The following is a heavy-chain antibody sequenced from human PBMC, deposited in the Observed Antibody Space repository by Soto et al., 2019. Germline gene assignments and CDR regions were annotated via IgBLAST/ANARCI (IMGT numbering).Heavy chain of an antibody. V-gene: IGHV3-30*18. CDR1: GFTFSTHG. CDR2: ISYDASNK. J-gene: IGHJ6*02. CDR3: ANSHDSSDYYYLRYYYGMEV. D-gene: IGHD3-22*01. Sequence: QVQLVESGGGVVQPGRSLRLSCTASGFTFSTHGMHWVRQAPGKGLEWVAVISYDASNKYYADSVKGRFTISRDNSRNTLYLQMNSLRSEDTDVYYCANSHDSSDYYYLRYYYGMEVWGQGNTVTVS.